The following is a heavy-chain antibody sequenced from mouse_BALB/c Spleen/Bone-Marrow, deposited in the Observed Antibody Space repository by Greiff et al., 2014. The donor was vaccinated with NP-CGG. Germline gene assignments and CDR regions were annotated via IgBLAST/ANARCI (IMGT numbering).Heavy chain of an antibody. CDR2: INSNGGST. V-gene: IGHV5-6-3*01. J-gene: IGHJ2*01. CDR3: VRGNYGNYVDYFDF. D-gene: IGHD2-1*01. CDR1: GFTFSSYG. Sequence: EVKLVESGGGLVQPGGSLKLSCAASGFTFSSYGMSWVRQTPDKRLELVATINSNGGSTYYPDSVKGRFTISRDTAKNTLYLQMSCLKSEETAMYYCVRGNYGNYVDYFDFWGQGTTLTVSS.